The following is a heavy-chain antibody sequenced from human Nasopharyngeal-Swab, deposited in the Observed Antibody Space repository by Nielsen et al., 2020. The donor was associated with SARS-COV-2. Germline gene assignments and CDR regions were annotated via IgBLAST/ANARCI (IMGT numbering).Heavy chain of an antibody. D-gene: IGHD3-3*01. V-gene: IGHV3-69-1*01. Sequence: WIRQPPGKGLEWVSSISSSSYIYYADSVKGRFTISRDNAKNSLYLQMNSLRAEDTAVYYCARDGLDYDFWSAYFMDVWGQGTTVRLL. CDR3: ARDGLDYDFWSAYFMDV. CDR2: ISSSSYI. J-gene: IGHJ6*02.